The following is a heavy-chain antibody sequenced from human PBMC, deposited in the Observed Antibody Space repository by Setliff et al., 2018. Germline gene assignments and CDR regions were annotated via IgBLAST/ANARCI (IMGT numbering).Heavy chain of an antibody. D-gene: IGHD7-27*01. Sequence: ASVKVSCKASGYTFTSYDINWVRQATGQGLEWMGWMNPNSGNTGYAQKFQGRVTITRNTSISTAYMELSSLRSEDTAVYYCARDLGSYYYYYMDAWGKGTTVTVSS. J-gene: IGHJ6*03. CDR1: GYTFTSYD. CDR2: MNPNSGNT. CDR3: ARDLGSYYYYYMDA. V-gene: IGHV1-8*03.